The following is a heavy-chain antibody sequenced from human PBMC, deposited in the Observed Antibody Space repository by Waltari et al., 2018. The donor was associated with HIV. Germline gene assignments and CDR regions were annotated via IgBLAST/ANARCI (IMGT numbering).Heavy chain of an antibody. D-gene: IGHD6-6*01. V-gene: IGHV3-23*01. Sequence: EVQLLESGGGLVQPGGSLRLSCAASGFTFINYAMTWVRQAPGKGRGWVSVISGSGATTYYAASVKCRFTISRDNSKNTLYLQISSLRAEDTAVYYCAKRPSSSNLGWYFDYWGQGTLVTVSS. J-gene: IGHJ4*02. CDR3: AKRPSSSNLGWYFDY. CDR2: ISGSGATT. CDR1: GFTFINYA.